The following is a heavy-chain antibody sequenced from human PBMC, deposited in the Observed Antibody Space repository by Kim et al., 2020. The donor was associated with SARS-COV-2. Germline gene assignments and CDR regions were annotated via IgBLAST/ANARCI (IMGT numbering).Heavy chain of an antibody. V-gene: IGHV3-43*01. D-gene: IGHD6-19*01. Sequence: STYCADSGKCRFTIFRDNSKNSLYLHMNCLSTEDTALYYCTKDSSGYFDYWGQGTLVTVSS. CDR3: TKDSSGYFDY. CDR2: ST. J-gene: IGHJ4*02.